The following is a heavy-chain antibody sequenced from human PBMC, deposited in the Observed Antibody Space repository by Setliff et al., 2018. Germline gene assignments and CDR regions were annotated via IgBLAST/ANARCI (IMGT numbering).Heavy chain of an antibody. CDR1: GASISGGSFY. J-gene: IGHJ4*02. CDR2: VLYSGTT. CDR3: ARTGTYRYFDY. Sequence: SETLSLTCTVSGASISGGSFYWAWIRQPPGKGLEWIGSVLYSGTTFYNPSLKSPVTISVDTSNNQFSLKLKSVTAADTAVYFCARTGTYRYFDYWGQGTQVTVSS. D-gene: IGHD1-1*01. V-gene: IGHV4-39*01.